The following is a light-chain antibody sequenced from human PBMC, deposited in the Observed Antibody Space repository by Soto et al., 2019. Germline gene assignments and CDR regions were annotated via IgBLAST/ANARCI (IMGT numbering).Light chain of an antibody. V-gene: IGKV3-15*01. CDR2: GVS. CDR3: LQYHNLCA. J-gene: IGKJ1*01. Sequence: VTLRGYGGERATLSFRASQSVSVNLAVYQQKPGQAPRLLIYGVSTRATGIPARFSGSESGTEFTLTISSLQSEDFTVYSCLQYHNLCAFGQGTKVDIK. CDR1: QSVSVN.